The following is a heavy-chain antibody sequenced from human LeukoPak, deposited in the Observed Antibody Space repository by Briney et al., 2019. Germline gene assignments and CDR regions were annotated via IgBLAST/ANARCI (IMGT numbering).Heavy chain of an antibody. CDR2: INPNSGGT. Sequence: ASVKVSCKASGYTFTGYYMHWVRQAPGQGLEWMGWINPNSGGTNYAQKFQGRVTMTRDTSISTAYMELSRLRSDDTAVYYCARGPSIQLWFGGFDYWGQGTLVTVSS. CDR1: GYTFTGYY. J-gene: IGHJ4*02. CDR3: ARGPSIQLWFGGFDY. D-gene: IGHD5-18*01. V-gene: IGHV1-2*02.